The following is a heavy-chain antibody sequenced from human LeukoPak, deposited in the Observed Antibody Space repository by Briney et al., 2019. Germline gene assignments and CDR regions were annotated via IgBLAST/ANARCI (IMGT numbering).Heavy chain of an antibody. V-gene: IGHV1-2*06. Sequence: ASVKVSCKASGDTLTAYYIYWVRQAPGQGLEWMGRINPNSGGTDYAQNFQGRVTMTRDTSISTAYMELSRLRSDDTAVYYCARGYCSGGTCYLVENWLDPWGQGTLVTVSS. CDR2: INPNSGGT. CDR1: GDTLTAYY. D-gene: IGHD2-15*01. J-gene: IGHJ5*02. CDR3: ARGYCSGGTCYLVENWLDP.